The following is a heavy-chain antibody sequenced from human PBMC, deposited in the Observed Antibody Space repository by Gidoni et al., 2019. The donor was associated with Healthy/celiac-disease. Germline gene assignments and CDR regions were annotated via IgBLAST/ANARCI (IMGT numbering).Heavy chain of an antibody. CDR1: GFTFSSYE. D-gene: IGHD4-17*01. J-gene: IGHJ4*02. V-gene: IGHV3-48*03. Sequence: EVQLVESGGGLVQPGGSLRLSCAASGFTFSSYEMNWVRQAPGKGLEWVSYISSSGSTIYYADSVKGRFTISRDNAKNSLYLQMNSLRAEDTAVYYCASYGDSLAAAYWGQGTLVTVSS. CDR3: ASYGDSLAAAY. CDR2: ISSSGSTI.